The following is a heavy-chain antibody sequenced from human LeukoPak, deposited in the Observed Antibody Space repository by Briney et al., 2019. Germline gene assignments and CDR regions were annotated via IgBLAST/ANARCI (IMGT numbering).Heavy chain of an antibody. CDR3: SRDRRQGLRINMVRGVIVKSVDISRFDP. Sequence: PGGSLRLSCIASGFTFGDFALSWFRQAPGKGLEWVGFIRSKAYGGTTEYAASVKGRFSISRDDSKSIAYLQMNSLKTEDTAVYYCSRDRRQGLRINMVRGVIVKSVDISRFDPWGQGTLVTVSS. J-gene: IGHJ5*02. D-gene: IGHD3-10*01. CDR2: IRSKAYGGTT. V-gene: IGHV3-49*03. CDR1: GFTFGDFA.